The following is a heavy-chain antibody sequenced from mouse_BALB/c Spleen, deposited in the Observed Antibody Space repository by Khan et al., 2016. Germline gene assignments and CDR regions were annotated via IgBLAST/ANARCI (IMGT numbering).Heavy chain of an antibody. CDR2: INPSTGYT. J-gene: IGHJ4*01. V-gene: IGHV1-7*01. CDR1: GYTFTSYW. Sequence: QVQLQQPGAELAKPGASVKMSCKASGYTFTSYWMHWVKQRPGQGLEWIGYINPSTGYTEYNQKFKDKATLTADKSSSTAYMQLSSLTSEDSAVYYCARRLGRDAMDYWGQGTSVTVSS. CDR3: ARRLGRDAMDY. D-gene: IGHD4-1*01.